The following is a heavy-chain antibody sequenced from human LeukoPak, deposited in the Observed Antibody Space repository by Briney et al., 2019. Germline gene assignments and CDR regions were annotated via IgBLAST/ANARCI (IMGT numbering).Heavy chain of an antibody. CDR1: GFTFSNYG. D-gene: IGHD3-10*01. CDR2: TSGSGGST. V-gene: IGHV3-23*01. Sequence: QTGGSLRLSCAASGFTFSNYGMSWVRQAPRKGLEWVSGTSGSGGSTYYADSVKGRFTISRDNSKNTLYLQMNSLRAEDTAVYYCAKSGVYYGSGRDWYFDLWGRGTLVTVSS. CDR3: AKSGVYYGSGRDWYFDL. J-gene: IGHJ2*01.